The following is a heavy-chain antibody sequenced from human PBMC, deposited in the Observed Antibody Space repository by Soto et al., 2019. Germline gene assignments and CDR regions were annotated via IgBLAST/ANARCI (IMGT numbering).Heavy chain of an antibody. CDR3: ARDLHSRSSRYFDY. V-gene: IGHV3-21*01. CDR1: GFTFSSYS. J-gene: IGHJ4*02. Sequence: EVQLVESGGGLVKPGGSLRLSCAASGFTFSSYSMNWVRQAPGKGLEWVSSISSSSSYIYYADSVKARFTISRDNAKNSLYLQMNSLRAEDTAVYYCARDLHSRSSRYFDYWGQGTLVTVSS. D-gene: IGHD6-6*01. CDR2: ISSSSSYI.